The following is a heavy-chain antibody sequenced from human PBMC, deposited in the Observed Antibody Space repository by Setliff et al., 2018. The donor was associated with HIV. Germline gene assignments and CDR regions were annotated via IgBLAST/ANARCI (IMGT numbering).Heavy chain of an antibody. CDR1: GSTVDNYG. V-gene: IGHV3-20*04. Sequence: GGSLRLSCAASGSTVDNYGMSWVRQSPGKGLVWVSPINWNGGTTYYAGSVKSRFTISRDNAKNSPYLQMNSLRVEEYTALYYCVRDQGYDSDLYKFYFDSWGQGTLVTVSS. CDR3: VRDQGYDSDLYKFYFDS. J-gene: IGHJ4*02. CDR2: INWNGGTT. D-gene: IGHD5-12*01.